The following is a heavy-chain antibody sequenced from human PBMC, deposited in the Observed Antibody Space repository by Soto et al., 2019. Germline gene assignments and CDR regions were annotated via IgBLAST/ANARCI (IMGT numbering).Heavy chain of an antibody. D-gene: IGHD6-19*01. CDR1: GFSLSTSGVG. CDR2: IYWNDDK. V-gene: IGHV2-5*01. Sequence: QITLKESGPTLVKPTQTLTLTCTFSGFSLSTSGVGVGWIRQPPGKALEWLALIYWNDDKRYSPSLKSRLTIAKDTSKNQVVLTMTHIDPVDTATYYCAHQNRYAIAVAGNFDYWGQGTLVTVSS. J-gene: IGHJ4*02. CDR3: AHQNRYAIAVAGNFDY.